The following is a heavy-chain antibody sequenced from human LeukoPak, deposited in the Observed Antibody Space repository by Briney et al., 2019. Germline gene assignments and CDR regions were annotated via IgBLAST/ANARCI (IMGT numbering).Heavy chain of an antibody. CDR1: GGSISSGSYY. CDR2: IYTSGST. J-gene: IGHJ5*02. V-gene: IGHV4-61*02. D-gene: IGHD2-15*01. CDR3: ARLVVAATIRWFDP. Sequence: SETLSLTCTVSGGSISSGSYYWSWIRQPAGKGLEWIGRIYTSGSTNYNPSLKSRVTISVDTSKNQFSLKLSSVTAADTAVYYCARLVVAATIRWFDPWGQGTLVTVSS.